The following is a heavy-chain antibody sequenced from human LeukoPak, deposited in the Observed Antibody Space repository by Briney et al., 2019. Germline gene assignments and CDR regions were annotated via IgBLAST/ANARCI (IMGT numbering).Heavy chain of an antibody. CDR3: ARRDYYGSGSPDAFDI. Sequence: ASVKVSCEASGYTFTSYDINWMRQAPGQGLEWMGGIIPIFGTANYAQKFQGRVTITADESTSTAYMELSSLRSEDTAVYYCARRDYYGSGSPDAFDIWGQGTLVTVSS. V-gene: IGHV1-69*13. CDR2: IIPIFGTA. J-gene: IGHJ4*02. D-gene: IGHD3-10*01. CDR1: GYTFTSYD.